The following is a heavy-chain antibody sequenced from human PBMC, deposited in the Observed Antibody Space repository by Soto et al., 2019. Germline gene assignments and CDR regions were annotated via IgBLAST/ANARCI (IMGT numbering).Heavy chain of an antibody. V-gene: IGHV4-31*03. CDR3: ARRVDYVWGSYRYSPYFDY. CDR1: GGSISSGGYY. Sequence: SETLSLTCTVSGGSISSGGYYWSWIRQHPGKGLEWIGYIYYSGSTYYNPSLKSRVTISVDTSKNQFSLKLSSVTAADTAVYYCARRVDYVWGSYRYSPYFDYWGQGTLVTV. J-gene: IGHJ4*02. D-gene: IGHD3-16*02. CDR2: IYYSGST.